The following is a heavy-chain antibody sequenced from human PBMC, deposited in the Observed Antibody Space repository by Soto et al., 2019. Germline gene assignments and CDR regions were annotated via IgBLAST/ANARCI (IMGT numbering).Heavy chain of an antibody. V-gene: IGHV3-30*18. Sequence: PGGSLRLSCAASGFTFSSYGMHWVRQAPGKGLEWVAVISYDGSNKYYADSVKGRFTISRDNSKNTLYLQMNSLRAEDTALYYCAKDRRMATTYGMDVWGQGTTVTVSS. CDR2: ISYDGSNK. J-gene: IGHJ6*02. D-gene: IGHD5-12*01. CDR1: GFTFSSYG. CDR3: AKDRRMATTYGMDV.